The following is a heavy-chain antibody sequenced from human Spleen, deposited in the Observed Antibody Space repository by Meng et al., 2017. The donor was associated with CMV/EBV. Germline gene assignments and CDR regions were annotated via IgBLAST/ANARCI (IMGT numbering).Heavy chain of an antibody. J-gene: IGHJ4*02. CDR2: ISGYNGNT. D-gene: IGHD3-22*01. Sequence: ASVKVSCKTSGYTFTSYGITWVRQAPGQGLEWMGWISGYNGNTKYAQSLQGRVTMTTDTSTSTAYMELRSLSSDDTAIYYCARGRLPNYYDSTGYYYYWGQGTLVTVSS. CDR1: GYTFTSYG. V-gene: IGHV1-18*01. CDR3: ARGRLPNYYDSTGYYYY.